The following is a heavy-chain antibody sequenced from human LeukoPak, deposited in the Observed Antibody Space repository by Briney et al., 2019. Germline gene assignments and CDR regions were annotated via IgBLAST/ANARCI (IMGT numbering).Heavy chain of an antibody. CDR1: GFIFSNYW. CDR3: ARDPRFFQD. Sequence: PGGSLRLSCAASGFIFSNYWMSWVRQVPGKGLEWVANIKQDGSEKYYVDSVKGRFTISRDNAENSLYLQMNSLRDEDTAVYYCARDPRFFQDWGQGTLVTVSS. CDR2: IKQDGSEK. J-gene: IGHJ1*01. D-gene: IGHD3-3*01. V-gene: IGHV3-7*01.